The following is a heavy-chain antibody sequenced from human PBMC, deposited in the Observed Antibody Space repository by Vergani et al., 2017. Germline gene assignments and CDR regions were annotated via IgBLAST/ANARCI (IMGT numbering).Heavy chain of an antibody. Sequence: QVHLQQRGAGVLKPSETLSLTCGVIGGSLSGYFWSWIRQSPGRGLEWIVEITAIGSAKYSPSATSRVTISVDTSRGEFTLTVTSVTAADTGLYFCASRRPRLKLGSKSNAGTFDSWGQGTLVTVSS. D-gene: IGHD3-10*01. CDR1: GGSLSGYF. J-gene: IGHJ4*02. V-gene: IGHV4-34*02. CDR3: ASRRPRLKLGSKSNAGTFDS. CDR2: ITAIGSA.